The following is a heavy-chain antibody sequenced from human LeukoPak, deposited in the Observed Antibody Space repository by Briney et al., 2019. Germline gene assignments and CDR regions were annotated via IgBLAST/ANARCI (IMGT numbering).Heavy chain of an antibody. CDR3: ANVGGGSSRDLDY. Sequence: GGSLRLSCAASGFTFSSYAMNWVCQAPGKGLEWVSVIGSSGLVTYYADSVKGRFAISRDNSKSTLYLQMNSLRAEDTAVYYCANVGGGSSRDLDYWGQGTLVTVSS. CDR1: GFTFSSYA. D-gene: IGHD6-13*01. CDR2: IGSSGLVT. V-gene: IGHV3-23*01. J-gene: IGHJ4*02.